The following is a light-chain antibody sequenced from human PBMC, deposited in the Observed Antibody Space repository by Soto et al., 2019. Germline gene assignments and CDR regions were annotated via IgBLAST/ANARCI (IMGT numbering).Light chain of an antibody. J-gene: IGKJ4*01. V-gene: IGKV3-15*01. CDR1: QGIGDT. CDR2: DTS. CDR3: QRYNNWPLT. Sequence: EIVMTQSPATLSVSPRERATLSCRASQGIGDTLAWYQQKPGQPPRLLIYDTSTRATGVPARFSGSRSGAEFTLTINSLQSEDFGVYYCQRYNNWPLTFGGGTKVEVK.